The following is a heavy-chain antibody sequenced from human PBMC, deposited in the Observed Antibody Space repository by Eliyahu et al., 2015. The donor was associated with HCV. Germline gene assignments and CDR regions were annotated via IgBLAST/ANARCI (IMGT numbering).Heavy chain of an antibody. CDR3: ARVDYGLFDY. CDR1: GFTFSSXW. Sequence: VQLVESGGGLVQPGGSLXXSCAASGFTFSSXWMHWVRQVPGKGLVWVSRINTDGTTTTYADSMKDRFTISRDNAKKTLYLHMSGLRAEDTAVYYCARVDYGLFDYWGQGTLVTVSS. D-gene: IGHD4-17*01. V-gene: IGHV3-74*01. J-gene: IGHJ4*02. CDR2: INTDGTTT.